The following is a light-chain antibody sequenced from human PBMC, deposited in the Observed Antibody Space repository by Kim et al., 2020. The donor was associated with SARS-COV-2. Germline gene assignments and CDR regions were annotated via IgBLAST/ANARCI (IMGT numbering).Light chain of an antibody. Sequence: GSPGKTASITCSGDKLGDKYTCWYQQKPGQSPVLVIYQDSKRPSGIPERFSGSNSGNTATLTISGTQAMDEADYYCQAWDSSTYVFGTGTKVTVL. V-gene: IGLV3-1*01. J-gene: IGLJ1*01. CDR1: KLGDKY. CDR3: QAWDSSTYV. CDR2: QDS.